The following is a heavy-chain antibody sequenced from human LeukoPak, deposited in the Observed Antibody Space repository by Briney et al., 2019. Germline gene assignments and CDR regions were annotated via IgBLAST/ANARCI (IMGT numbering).Heavy chain of an antibody. CDR1: GGSISSYY. CDR2: IYYSGST. D-gene: IGHD2-21*02. CDR3: ARSWVVTAISPYDAFDI. J-gene: IGHJ3*02. V-gene: IGHV4-59*01. Sequence: SETLSLTCTVSGGSISSYYWSWIRQPPGKGLEWIGYIYYSGSTNYNPSLKSRVTISVDTSKNQFSLKLSSVTAADTAVYYCARSWVVTAISPYDAFDIWGQGTMVTVSS.